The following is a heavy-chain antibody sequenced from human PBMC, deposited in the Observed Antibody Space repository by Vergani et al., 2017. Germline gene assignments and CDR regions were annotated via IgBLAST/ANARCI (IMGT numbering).Heavy chain of an antibody. D-gene: IGHD5-24*01. CDR2: IIPILGIA. J-gene: IGHJ4*02. V-gene: IGHV1-69*04. Sequence: QVQLVQSGAEVKKPGSSVKVSCKASGGTFSSYAISWVRQAPGQGLEWMGRIIPILGIANYAQKFQGRVTITADKSTSTAYMELSSLRSEDTAVYYCAREWVRDGYNLFDYWGQGTLVTVSS. CDR1: GGTFSSYA. CDR3: AREWVRDGYNLFDY.